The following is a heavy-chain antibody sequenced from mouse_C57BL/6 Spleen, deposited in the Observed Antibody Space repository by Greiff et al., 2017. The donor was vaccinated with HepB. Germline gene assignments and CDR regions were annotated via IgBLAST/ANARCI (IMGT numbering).Heavy chain of an antibody. D-gene: IGHD1-1*01. CDR1: GYTFTSYW. CDR2: IHPNSGST. Sequence: VKLQQPGAELVKPGASVKLSCKASGYTFTSYWMHWVKQRPGQGLEWIGMIHPNSGSTNYNEKFKSKATLTVDKSSSTAYMQLSSLTSEDSAVYYCARDYYGSSYGAYWGQGTLVTVSA. J-gene: IGHJ3*01. V-gene: IGHV1-64*01. CDR3: ARDYYGSSYGAY.